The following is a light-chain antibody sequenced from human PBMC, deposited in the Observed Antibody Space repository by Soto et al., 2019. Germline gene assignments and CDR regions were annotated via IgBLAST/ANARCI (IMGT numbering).Light chain of an antibody. Sequence: IGLTQFPAYLAVSLGERATINCKSSQSVLYSSNNKNYLAWYQQKPGKAPKLLIYAASSFQSGVPSRFSGSGSGTDFTLTISSLQPEDFATYYCQQSYSAPRPFGQGTKVDIK. CDR3: QQSYSAPRP. CDR1: QSVLYSSNNKNY. J-gene: IGKJ1*01. CDR2: AAS. V-gene: IGKV1-39*01.